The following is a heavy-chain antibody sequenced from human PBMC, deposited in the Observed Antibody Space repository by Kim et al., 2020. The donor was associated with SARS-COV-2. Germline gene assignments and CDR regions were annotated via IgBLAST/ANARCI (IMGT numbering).Heavy chain of an antibody. V-gene: IGHV1-2*02. Sequence: KFQGRVTMTRDTSISTAYMELSRLRSDDTAVYYCARGEILVRGVIIDLDYWGQGTLVTVSS. J-gene: IGHJ4*02. D-gene: IGHD3-10*01. CDR3: ARGEILVRGVIIDLDY.